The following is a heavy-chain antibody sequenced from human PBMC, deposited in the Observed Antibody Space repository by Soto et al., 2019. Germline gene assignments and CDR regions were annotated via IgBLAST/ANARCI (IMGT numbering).Heavy chain of an antibody. D-gene: IGHD4-17*01. V-gene: IGHV1-3*01. J-gene: IGHJ6*02. Sequence: ASVKVSCKASGYTFTSYAMHWVRQAPGQRLEWMGWINAGNGNTKYSQKFQGRVTITRDTSASTAYMELSSLRSEDTAVYYCAKVGPVTPAYYYGMDVWGQGTTVTVSS. CDR2: INAGNGNT. CDR3: AKVGPVTPAYYYGMDV. CDR1: GYTFTSYA.